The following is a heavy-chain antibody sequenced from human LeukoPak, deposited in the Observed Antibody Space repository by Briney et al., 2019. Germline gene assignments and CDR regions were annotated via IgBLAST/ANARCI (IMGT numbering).Heavy chain of an antibody. D-gene: IGHD6-19*01. Sequence: ASVKVSCKASGYTFTGYYMHWVRQAPGQGLEWMGWIIPNSGGTNYAQKFQGRVTMTRDTSISTAYMELSRLRSDDTAVYYCARVGTGGWYYFDYWGQGTLVTVSS. V-gene: IGHV1-2*02. CDR2: IIPNSGGT. J-gene: IGHJ4*02. CDR3: ARVGTGGWYYFDY. CDR1: GYTFTGYY.